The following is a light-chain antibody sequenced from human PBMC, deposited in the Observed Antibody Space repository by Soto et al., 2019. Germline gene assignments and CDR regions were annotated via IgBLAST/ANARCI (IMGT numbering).Light chain of an antibody. J-gene: IGKJ2*01. CDR2: DAS. V-gene: IGKV3-11*01. CDR1: QSVSSY. Sequence: LTQSPATLSLSPGERATLSCRASQSVSSYLAWYQQKPGQAPRLLIYDASNRATGIPARFSGSGSGTDFTLTISSLEPEDFAVYYCQQRSNWPPEYTFGQGTKLEIK. CDR3: QQRSNWPPEYT.